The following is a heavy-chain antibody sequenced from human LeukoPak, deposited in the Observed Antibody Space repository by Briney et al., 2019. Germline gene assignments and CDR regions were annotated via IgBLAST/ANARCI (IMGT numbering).Heavy chain of an antibody. Sequence: GGSLRLSCAASGFTFSSYWMHWVRQAPGKGLVWVSRIDSDGSSTTYADSVKGRFTISRDNAKNTLYLQMNSLRGEDTAVYYCARGPFQTYYYDSSGYGSLDYWGQGTLVTVSS. D-gene: IGHD3-22*01. CDR1: GFTFSSYW. CDR2: IDSDGSST. CDR3: ARGPFQTYYYDSSGYGSLDY. J-gene: IGHJ4*02. V-gene: IGHV3-74*01.